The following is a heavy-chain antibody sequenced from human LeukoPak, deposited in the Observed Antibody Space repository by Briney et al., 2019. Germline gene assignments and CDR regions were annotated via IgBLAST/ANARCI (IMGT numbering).Heavy chain of an antibody. J-gene: IGHJ6*02. CDR3: ARDGGAEPIYYYYYGMDV. Sequence: QPGGSLRLSCAASGFTFSSYGMNWVRQAPGKGLEWVSYISSSSSTIYYADSVKGRFTISRDNAKDSLYLQMNSLRDEDTAVYYCARDGGAEPIYYYYYGMDVWGQGTTVTVSS. CDR1: GFTFSSYG. V-gene: IGHV3-48*02. D-gene: IGHD1-14*01. CDR2: ISSSSSTI.